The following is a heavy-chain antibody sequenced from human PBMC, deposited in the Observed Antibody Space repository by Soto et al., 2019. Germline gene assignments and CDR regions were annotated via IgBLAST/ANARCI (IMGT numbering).Heavy chain of an antibody. Sequence: GGSLRLSCAASGFTFSSYAMSWVRQAPGKGLEWVSAISGSGGSTYYADSVKGRFTISRDNSKNTLYLQMNSLRAEDTAVYYCAKWELWFGELSGDAFDIWGQGTMVTVSS. V-gene: IGHV3-23*01. D-gene: IGHD3-10*01. J-gene: IGHJ3*02. CDR3: AKWELWFGELSGDAFDI. CDR2: ISGSGGST. CDR1: GFTFSSYA.